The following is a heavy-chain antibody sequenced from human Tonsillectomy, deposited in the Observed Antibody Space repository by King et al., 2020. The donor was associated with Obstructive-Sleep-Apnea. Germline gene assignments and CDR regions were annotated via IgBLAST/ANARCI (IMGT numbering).Heavy chain of an antibody. Sequence: TLKESGPALVKPTQTLTLTCTFSGFSLSTSGMCVNWIRQPPGKALEWLARIDWDDDKYYSPSLKTRLTISKDTSKNQVVLIMTNMDPVDTATYYCARIRRYYDSSGYSLYYFDYWGQGTLVTVSS. CDR2: IDWDDDK. CDR3: ARIRRYYDSSGYSLYYFDY. D-gene: IGHD3-22*01. CDR1: GFSLSTSGMC. V-gene: IGHV2-70*11. J-gene: IGHJ4*02.